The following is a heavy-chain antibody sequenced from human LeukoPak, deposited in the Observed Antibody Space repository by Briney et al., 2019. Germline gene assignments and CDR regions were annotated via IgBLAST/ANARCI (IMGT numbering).Heavy chain of an antibody. V-gene: IGHV1-8*03. D-gene: IGHD3-10*01. CDR1: GYTFTSYD. Sequence: ASVKVSCKASGYTFTSYDINWVRQATGQGLEWMGWMNPNSSNTGYAQKFQGRVTITRNTSISTAYMELSSLRSEDTAVYYCAREPTGGYYYYMDVWGKGTTVTVSS. CDR3: AREPTGGYYYYMDV. J-gene: IGHJ6*03. CDR2: MNPNSSNT.